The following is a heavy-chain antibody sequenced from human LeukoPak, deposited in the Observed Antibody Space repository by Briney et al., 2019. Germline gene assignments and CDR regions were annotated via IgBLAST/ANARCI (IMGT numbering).Heavy chain of an antibody. Sequence: GGSLGLSCAASGFTFSSYGMHWVRQAPGKGLEWVAVISYDGSNKYYADSVKGRFTISRDNSKNTLYLQMNSLRAEDTAVYYCAKPMYNWNSRGAFDIWGQGTMVTVSS. CDR1: GFTFSSYG. CDR3: AKPMYNWNSRGAFDI. V-gene: IGHV3-30*18. J-gene: IGHJ3*02. D-gene: IGHD1-1*01. CDR2: ISYDGSNK.